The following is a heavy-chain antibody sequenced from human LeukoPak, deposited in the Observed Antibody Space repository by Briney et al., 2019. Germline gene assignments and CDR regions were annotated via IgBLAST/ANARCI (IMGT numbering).Heavy chain of an antibody. V-gene: IGHV3-33*01. J-gene: IGHJ4*02. Sequence: GGSLRLSCAASGFTFNNYGMHWVRQAPGKGLEWLAFIWFDESNKFYAASVKGRFTIFRDNSKNTLYLQMNSLRAEDTAVYYCARDCVYCTRATCSSHLPEPPSLDYWGQGTLVTVSS. D-gene: IGHD2-2*01. CDR2: IWFDESNK. CDR3: ARDCVYCTRATCSSHLPEPPSLDY. CDR1: GFTFNNYG.